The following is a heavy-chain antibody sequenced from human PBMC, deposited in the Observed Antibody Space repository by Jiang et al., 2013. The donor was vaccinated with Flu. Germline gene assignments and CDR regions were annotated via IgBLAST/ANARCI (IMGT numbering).Heavy chain of an antibody. V-gene: IGHV4-30-4*01. CDR2: IYYSGST. J-gene: IGHJ4*02. CDR3: AREVPSWRPIHY. D-gene: IGHD1-1*01. CDR1: DYY. Sequence: DYYWSWIRQPPGKGLEWIGYIYYSGSTYYNPSLKSRVTISVDTSKNQFSLKLSSVTAADTAVYYCAREVPSWRPIHYWGQGTLVTVSS.